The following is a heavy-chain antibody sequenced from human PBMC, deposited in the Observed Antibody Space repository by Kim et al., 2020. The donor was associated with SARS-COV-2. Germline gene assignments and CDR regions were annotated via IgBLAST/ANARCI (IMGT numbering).Heavy chain of an antibody. CDR2: IKSKTDGGTT. J-gene: IGHJ6*02. CDR1: GFTFSNAW. V-gene: IGHV3-15*01. Sequence: GGSLRLSCAASGFTFSNAWMSWVRQAPGKGLEWVGRIKSKTDGGTTDYAAPVKGRFTISRDDSKNTLYLQMNSLKTEDTAVYYCTTGRNVVVPALPRGEDYYYGMDVWGQGTTVTVSS. CDR3: TTGRNVVVPALPRGEDYYYGMDV. D-gene: IGHD2-2*01.